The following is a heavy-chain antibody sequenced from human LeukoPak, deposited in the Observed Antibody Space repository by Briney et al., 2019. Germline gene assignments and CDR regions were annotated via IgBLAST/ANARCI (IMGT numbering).Heavy chain of an antibody. CDR1: GGSISSYY. CDR3: ARHASRAEKYYYYGMDV. CDR2: IYYSGST. V-gene: IGHV4-59*08. Sequence: SETLSLTCTVSGGSISSYYWSWIRQPPGKGLEWIGYIYYSGSTNYSPSLKSRVTISVDTSKNQFSLKLSSVTAADTAVYYCARHASRAEKYYYYGMDVWGQGTTVTVSS. D-gene: IGHD6-25*01. J-gene: IGHJ6*02.